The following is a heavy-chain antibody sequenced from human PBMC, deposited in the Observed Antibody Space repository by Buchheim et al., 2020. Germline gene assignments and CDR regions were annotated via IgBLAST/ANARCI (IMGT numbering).Heavy chain of an antibody. J-gene: IGHJ4*02. CDR1: GFTFSSYG. V-gene: IGHV3-30*18. D-gene: IGHD6-13*01. Sequence: QVQLVESGGGVVQPGRSLRLSCAASGFTFSSYGMHWVRQAPGKGLEWVAVISYDGSNKYYADSVKGRFTISRDNYKNTLYLQMNSLRAEDTAVYYCAKDLGRDSSSWYDYWGQGTL. CDR3: AKDLGRDSSSWYDY. CDR2: ISYDGSNK.